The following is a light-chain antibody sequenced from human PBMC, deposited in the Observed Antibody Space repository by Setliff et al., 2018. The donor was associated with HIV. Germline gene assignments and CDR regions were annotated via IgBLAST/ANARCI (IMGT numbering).Light chain of an antibody. CDR3: QQRSSSFT. V-gene: IGKV3-11*01. Sequence: EIVLTQSPATLSLSPGERATLSCRASQSVSSYLAWYQQKPGQAPRLLIFDASNRATGIPARFSGSVSATDFTLTISSLEPEDFAVYYCQQRSSSFTFGQGTRLEIK. CDR1: QSVSSY. CDR2: DAS. J-gene: IGKJ5*01.